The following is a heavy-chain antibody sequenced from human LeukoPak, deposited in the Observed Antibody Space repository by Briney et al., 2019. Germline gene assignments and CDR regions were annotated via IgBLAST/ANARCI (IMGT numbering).Heavy chain of an antibody. CDR1: GFTFSSYA. Sequence: GGSLRLSCAASGFTFSSYAMHWVRQAPGKGLEWVAVISYDGSNKYYADSVKGRFTISRDNSKNTVYLQMNSLRAEDTAVYYCAKDQGGYCSSFSCYSGDYGYFQHWGQGTLVTVSS. CDR3: AKDQGGYCSSFSCYSGDYGYFQH. CDR2: ISYDGSNK. J-gene: IGHJ1*01. V-gene: IGHV3-30-3*01. D-gene: IGHD2-2*03.